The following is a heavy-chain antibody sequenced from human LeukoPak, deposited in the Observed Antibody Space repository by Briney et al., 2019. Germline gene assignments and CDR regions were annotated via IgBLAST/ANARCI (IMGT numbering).Heavy chain of an antibody. D-gene: IGHD6-19*01. J-gene: IGHJ5*02. CDR3: ARYSETVPGSPWWFDP. CDR1: GGSISTYI. V-gene: IGHV4-59*01. CDR2: IYYSGRT. Sequence: SETLSLTCTVSGGSISTYIWSWIRQPPGKGLEWIGFIYYSGRTNYNPSLKSRVTISLDMSKNQFSLKLSSVTAADTAVYYCARYSETVPGSPWWFDPWGQGTLVTVSS.